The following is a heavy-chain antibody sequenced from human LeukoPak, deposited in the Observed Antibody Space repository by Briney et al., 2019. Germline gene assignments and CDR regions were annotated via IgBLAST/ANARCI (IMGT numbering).Heavy chain of an antibody. CDR1: GFTFSSYG. J-gene: IGHJ4*02. CDR2: ISSDGSKN. CDR3: AKDGPPTVTRGSFDY. V-gene: IGHV3-30*18. Sequence: PGGSLRLSCAASGFTFSSYGMHWVRQAPGKGLEWVAVISSDGSKNYYANSVKGRFTISRDNSKNTLYLQMNSLRAEDTAVYYCAKDGPPTVTRGSFDYWGQGTLVTVFS. D-gene: IGHD4-11*01.